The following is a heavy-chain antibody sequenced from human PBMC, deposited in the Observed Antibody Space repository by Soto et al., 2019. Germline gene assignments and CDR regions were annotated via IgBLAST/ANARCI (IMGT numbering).Heavy chain of an antibody. CDR2: ISAYNGNT. D-gene: IGHD3-16*02. CDR1: GYTFTSYG. Sequence: GASVKVSCKASGYTFTSYGISWVRQAPGQGLEWMGWISAYNGNTNYAQKLQGRVTMTTDTSTSTAYMELRSLRSDDTAVYYCARRKALIEDYYGMDVWGQGTTVNVSS. V-gene: IGHV1-18*04. J-gene: IGHJ6*01. CDR3: ARRKALIEDYYGMDV.